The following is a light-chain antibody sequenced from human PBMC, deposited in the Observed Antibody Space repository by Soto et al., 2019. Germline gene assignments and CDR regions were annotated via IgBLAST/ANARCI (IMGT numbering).Light chain of an antibody. CDR3: QQYGSSGT. CDR1: QSVSNNY. J-gene: IGKJ1*01. CDR2: GAS. Sequence: EIVFTQSPGTLSLSPGERSALSCSASQSVSNNYLAWSQQRPGQAPRLLIYGASSRATGVPDRFSGSGSGTDFTLTISRLEPEDFAVYYCQQYGSSGTFGQGTKVDIK. V-gene: IGKV3-20*01.